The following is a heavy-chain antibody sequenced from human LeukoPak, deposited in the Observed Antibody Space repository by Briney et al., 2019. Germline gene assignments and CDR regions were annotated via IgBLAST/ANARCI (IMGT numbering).Heavy chain of an antibody. CDR1: GFTFSSYA. Sequence: GGSLRLSCAASGFTFSSYAISWVRQAPGKGLEWVAVISYDGSNKYYADSVKGRFTISRDNSKNTLYLQMNSLRAEDTAVYYCARDQGVVEYYYYGMDVWGQGTTVTVSS. D-gene: IGHD2-15*01. CDR2: ISYDGSNK. J-gene: IGHJ6*02. CDR3: ARDQGVVEYYYYGMDV. V-gene: IGHV3-30-3*01.